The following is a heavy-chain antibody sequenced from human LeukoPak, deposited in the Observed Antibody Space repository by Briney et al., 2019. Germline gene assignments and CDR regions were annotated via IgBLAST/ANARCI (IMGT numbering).Heavy chain of an antibody. D-gene: IGHD3-22*01. CDR1: GGSMSNSY. CDR2: MYVSGTT. Sequence: SSETLSLTCTVSGGSMSNSYLTWVRQPAGKGLERIGRMYVSGTTNYNPSLRSRVTMSIDSSNNQFSLRLGSVTAADTAVYYCARENCYDSSGYSEGMDVWGQGTTVTVS. CDR3: ARENCYDSSGYSEGMDV. J-gene: IGHJ6*02. V-gene: IGHV4-4*07.